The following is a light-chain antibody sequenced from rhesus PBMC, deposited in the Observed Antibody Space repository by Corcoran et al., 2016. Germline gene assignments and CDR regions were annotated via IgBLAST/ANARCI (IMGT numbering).Light chain of an antibody. J-gene: IGKJ3*01. CDR2: QAS. CDR1: QSISSW. CDR3: LQYISSPFT. V-gene: IGKV1-22*01. Sequence: DIQMTQSPSSLSASVGDTVTITCRASQSISSWLDWYQQKPGKAPRLLIYQASSLQSGGPSRFSGSGSGTDFTLTISSLQPEDFATYYCLQYISSPFTFGPGTKLDIK.